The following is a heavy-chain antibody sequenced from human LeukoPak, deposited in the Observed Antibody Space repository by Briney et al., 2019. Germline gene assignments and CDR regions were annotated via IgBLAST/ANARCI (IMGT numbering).Heavy chain of an antibody. J-gene: IGHJ3*02. CDR1: GFTFDDYA. CDR2: ISWNSGSI. CDR3: AKGLAGATDDAFDI. V-gene: IGHV3-9*01. Sequence: GGSLRLSCAASGFTFDDYAMHWVRQAPGKGLEWVSGISWNSGSIGYADSVKGRFTISRDNAKNSLYLQMNSLRAEDTALYSCAKGLAGATDDAFDIWSQGTMVTVSS. D-gene: IGHD1-26*01.